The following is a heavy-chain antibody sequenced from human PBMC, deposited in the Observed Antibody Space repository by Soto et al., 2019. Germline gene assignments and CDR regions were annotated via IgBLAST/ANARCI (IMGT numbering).Heavy chain of an antibody. CDR2: INPDGTAK. V-gene: IGHV3-7*05. Sequence: PGGSLRLSCAASGFTFSGYWMNWVRQAPGKGLEWVANINPDGTAKSYVDSVKGRFTISRDNAKDSLYLQMNSLRAEDTAVYYCAIGQSSSFNYWGQGTLVTVSS. D-gene: IGHD6-19*01. J-gene: IGHJ4*02. CDR3: AIGQSSSFNY. CDR1: GFTFSGYW.